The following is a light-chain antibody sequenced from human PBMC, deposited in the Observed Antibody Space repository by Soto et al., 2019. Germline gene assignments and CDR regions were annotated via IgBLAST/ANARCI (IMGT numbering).Light chain of an antibody. Sequence: EIVLTQAPAPLSLSPGDRATLSCRARQSIDNFLAWYQQEPGQAPRLLIYDASNRATGIPDRFSGGGSGTDFALTISSLEPEDFAVYYCQQRYAWPITFGQGTRLEIK. CDR2: DAS. V-gene: IGKV3-11*01. CDR3: QQRYAWPIT. CDR1: QSIDNF. J-gene: IGKJ5*01.